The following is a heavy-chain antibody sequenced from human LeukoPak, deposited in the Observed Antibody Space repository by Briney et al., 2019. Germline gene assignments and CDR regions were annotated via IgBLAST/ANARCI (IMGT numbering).Heavy chain of an antibody. J-gene: IGHJ3*02. D-gene: IGHD3-22*01. V-gene: IGHV3-20*04. CDR3: ARYGDSSVYYSADAFDI. CDR2: INWNGGST. Sequence: GDSLRLSCAASGFTFDDYGMNWVRQAPGKGLEWVSGINWNGGSTGYADSVKGRFTISRDNAKNSLYLQMNSLRAEDTAVYYCARYGDSSVYYSADAFDIWGQGTMVTVSS. CDR1: GFTFDDYG.